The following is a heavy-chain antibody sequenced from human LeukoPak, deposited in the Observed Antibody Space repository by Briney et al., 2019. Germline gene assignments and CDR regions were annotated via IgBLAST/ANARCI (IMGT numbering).Heavy chain of an antibody. D-gene: IGHD3-22*01. V-gene: IGHV3-23*01. J-gene: IGHJ4*02. CDR2: ISGSGSST. Sequence: PGGSLRLSCAASGFTFSSYGMSWVRQAPGKGLEWVSGISGSGSSTNHADSVKGRFTISRDNSKNTLYLQMNSLRAEDTAVYYCAKDRHYYDSSGYYFRGFGLDYWGQGTLVTVSS. CDR1: GFTFSSYG. CDR3: AKDRHYYDSSGYYFRGFGLDY.